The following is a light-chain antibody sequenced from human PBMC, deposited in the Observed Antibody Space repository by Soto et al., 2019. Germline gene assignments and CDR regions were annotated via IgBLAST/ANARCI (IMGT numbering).Light chain of an antibody. Sequence: SSELTQPPSVSVSPGQTARITCSGDTLAKQYTYWYQQKPGQAPVVVIYKDTERPSGIPERISGSSSGTTVTLTISGVQAEDEAEYYCQSTDNSGTYVLFGGGTKLTVL. V-gene: IGLV3-25*02. CDR3: QSTDNSGTYVL. J-gene: IGLJ3*02. CDR1: TLAKQY. CDR2: KDT.